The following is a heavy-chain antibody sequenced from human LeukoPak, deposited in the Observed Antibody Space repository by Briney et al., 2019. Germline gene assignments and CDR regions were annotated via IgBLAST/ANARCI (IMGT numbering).Heavy chain of an antibody. CDR1: GFTFGDYA. J-gene: IGHJ4*02. V-gene: IGHV3-49*03. CDR3: TRDDYGDYVGGFDY. CDR2: IRSKAYGGTT. D-gene: IGHD4-17*01. Sequence: GGSLRLSCTASGFTFGDYAMGWFRQAPGKGLEWVGFIRSKAYGGTTEYAASVKGRFTISRDDSKSIAYLQMNSLKTEDTAVYYCTRDDYGDYVGGFDYWGQGTLVTVSS.